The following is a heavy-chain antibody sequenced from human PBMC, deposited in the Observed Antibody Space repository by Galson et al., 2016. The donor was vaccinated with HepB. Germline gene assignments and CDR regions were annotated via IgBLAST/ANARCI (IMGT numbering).Heavy chain of an antibody. Sequence: SLRLSCAASGFTFSTYTMNWVRQAPGKGLEWVSSISSSSFFIYYADTVKGRFTISRDNANNSLYLQMNSLRAEDTAVYYCARVAAKESWGNTILGVVSNWFDPWRQGTLVTVSS. V-gene: IGHV3-21*01. J-gene: IGHJ5*02. CDR2: ISSSSFFI. CDR3: ARVAAKESWGNTILGVVSNWFDP. D-gene: IGHD3-3*01. CDR1: GFTFSTYT.